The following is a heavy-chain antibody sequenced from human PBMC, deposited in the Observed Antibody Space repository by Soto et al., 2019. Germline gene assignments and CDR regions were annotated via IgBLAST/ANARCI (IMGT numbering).Heavy chain of an antibody. CDR1: GYTFTGYY. J-gene: IGHJ6*02. V-gene: IGHV1-2*04. Sequence: ASVKVSCKASGYTFTGYYMHWVRQAPGQGLEWMGWINPNSGGTNYAQKFQGWVTMTRDTSISTAYMELSRLRSDDTAVYYCARELAVAGPTYYYYGMDVWGQGTKVTVSS. D-gene: IGHD6-19*01. CDR3: ARELAVAGPTYYYYGMDV. CDR2: INPNSGGT.